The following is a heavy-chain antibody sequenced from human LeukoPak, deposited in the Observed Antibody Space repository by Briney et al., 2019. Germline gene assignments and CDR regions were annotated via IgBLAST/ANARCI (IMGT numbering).Heavy chain of an antibody. J-gene: IGHJ6*02. CDR1: GFTFSSYA. CDR2: ISGGGVTT. V-gene: IGHV3-23*01. Sequence: GGSLRLSCAASGFTFSSYALTWARQAPGKGLEWVSGISGGGVTTYYADSVKGRFTISRDNSKNTLYLQMNSLRADDTAIYYCARNQQLGGHSYYYYGMDVWGQGTTVTVSS. CDR3: ARNQQLGGHSYYYYGMDV. D-gene: IGHD3-16*01.